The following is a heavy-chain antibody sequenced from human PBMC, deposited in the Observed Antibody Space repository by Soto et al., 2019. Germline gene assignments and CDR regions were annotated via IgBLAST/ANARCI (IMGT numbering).Heavy chain of an antibody. CDR1: GFTFSSCA. CDR3: ARDKRDLRFLEWSYYFDY. D-gene: IGHD3-3*01. Sequence: AASGFTFSSCAMHWVRQAPGKGLEWLALISYDGSNKYYADSVKGRFTISRDNSKNTLYLQMNSLRAEDTAVYYCARDKRDLRFLEWSYYFDYWGQGTLVTVSS. CDR2: ISYDGSNK. V-gene: IGHV3-30-3*01. J-gene: IGHJ4*02.